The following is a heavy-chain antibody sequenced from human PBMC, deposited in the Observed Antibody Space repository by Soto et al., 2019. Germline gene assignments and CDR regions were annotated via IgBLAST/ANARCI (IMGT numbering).Heavy chain of an antibody. Sequence: SETLSLTCAVYGGSFSGYYWSWIRQPPGKGLEWIGEINHSGSTNYNPSLKSRVTISVDTSKNQFSLKLSSVTAADTAVYYCARGGQQQLSYWFDPWGQGTLVTVSS. V-gene: IGHV4-34*01. CDR1: GGSFSGYY. D-gene: IGHD6-13*01. J-gene: IGHJ5*02. CDR3: ARGGQQQLSYWFDP. CDR2: INHSGST.